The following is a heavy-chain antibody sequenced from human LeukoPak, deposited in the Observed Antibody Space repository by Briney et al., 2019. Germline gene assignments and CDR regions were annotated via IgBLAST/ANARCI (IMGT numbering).Heavy chain of an antibody. CDR2: INSDGSST. D-gene: IGHD7-27*01. J-gene: IGHJ4*02. CDR3: ARDDTQTGAFDY. V-gene: IGHV3-74*01. Sequence: PGGSLRLSCAASGFTFGSYWMHWVRQAPGKGLVWVSRINSDGSSTSYADSVKGRFTISRDNAKNTLYLQMNSLRAEDTAVYYCARDDTQTGAFDYWGQGTLVTVSS. CDR1: GFTFGSYW.